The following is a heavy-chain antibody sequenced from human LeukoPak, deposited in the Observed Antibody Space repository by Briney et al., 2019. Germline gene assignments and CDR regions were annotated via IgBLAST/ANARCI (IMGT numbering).Heavy chain of an antibody. CDR3: ARVYDIVVVPAARSFDY. Sequence: GASVKVSCKASGYTFTSYGISWVRQAPGQGLEWMGWISAYNGNTNYAQKLQGKVTMTTDTSTSTAYMELRSLRSDDTAVYYCARVYDIVVVPAARSFDYWGQGTLVTVSS. CDR1: GYTFTSYG. D-gene: IGHD2-2*01. J-gene: IGHJ4*02. V-gene: IGHV1-18*01. CDR2: ISAYNGNT.